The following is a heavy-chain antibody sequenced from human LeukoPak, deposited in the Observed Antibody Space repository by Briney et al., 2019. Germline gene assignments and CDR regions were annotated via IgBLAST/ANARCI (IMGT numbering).Heavy chain of an antibody. CDR1: GFTFSSYG. Sequence: GGSLRLSCSASGFTFSSYGMNWVRQAPGKGLEWVAVISYDGSNKYYADSVKGRFTISRDNSKNTLYLQMNSLRAEDTAVYYCALGDYGDYGPPYWGQGTLVTVSS. V-gene: IGHV3-30*03. J-gene: IGHJ4*02. CDR3: ALGDYGDYGPPY. D-gene: IGHD4-17*01. CDR2: ISYDGSNK.